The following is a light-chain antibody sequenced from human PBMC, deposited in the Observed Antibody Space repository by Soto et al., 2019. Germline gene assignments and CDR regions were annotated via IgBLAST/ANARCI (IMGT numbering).Light chain of an antibody. Sequence: DIQMTQSPSSLSASVGDRFTITCGASQSISSYLNWYQQKPGKAPKLLIYAASSLHSGVPSRFSGSGSGTDFTLTISSLQPEDFATYSCQQTYRTPLTFGGGTKVDIK. CDR2: AAS. CDR3: QQTYRTPLT. CDR1: QSISSY. J-gene: IGKJ4*01. V-gene: IGKV1-39*01.